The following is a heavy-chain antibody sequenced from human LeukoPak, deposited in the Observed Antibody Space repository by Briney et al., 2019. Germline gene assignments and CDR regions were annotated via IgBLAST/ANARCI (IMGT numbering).Heavy chain of an antibody. Sequence: GGSLKISCKGSGYIFKNYWISWVRQMPGKGLEWMGRIDPSDSFTNYSPSFQGHVTISADKSISTAYLQWSSLKASDTAIYYCARHSAPRDWFEPWGQGTLVTVSA. CDR1: GYIFKNYW. CDR3: ARHSAPRDWFEP. D-gene: IGHD2-21*01. CDR2: IDPSDSFT. V-gene: IGHV5-10-1*01. J-gene: IGHJ5*02.